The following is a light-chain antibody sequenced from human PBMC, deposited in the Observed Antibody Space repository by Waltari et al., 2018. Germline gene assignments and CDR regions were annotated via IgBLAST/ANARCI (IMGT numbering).Light chain of an antibody. V-gene: IGKV1-33*01. CDR1: QDISNY. CDR3: QQYDNLPLT. CDR2: DAA. Sequence: DIQMTPSPSSLSAPVGHRATIPCQASQDISNYLNLYQQKPGKAPKLLIYDAANLETGVPSRFSRIGSGTDFTFSICSLQPEDIATYYCQQYDNLPLTFGGGTKVAIK. J-gene: IGKJ4*01.